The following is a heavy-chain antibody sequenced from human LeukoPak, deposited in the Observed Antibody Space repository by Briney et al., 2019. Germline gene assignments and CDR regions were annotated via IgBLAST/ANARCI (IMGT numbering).Heavy chain of an antibody. D-gene: IGHD3-10*01. V-gene: IGHV3-23*01. Sequence: LXWVXTISGSGGSTYYADSVKGRFTISRDNSKHTLYLQMNSLRAEDTAVYYCAKASEGSGRRRYYFDYWGQGTLVSVSS. CDR2: ISGSGGST. CDR3: AKASEGSGRRRYYFDY. J-gene: IGHJ4*02.